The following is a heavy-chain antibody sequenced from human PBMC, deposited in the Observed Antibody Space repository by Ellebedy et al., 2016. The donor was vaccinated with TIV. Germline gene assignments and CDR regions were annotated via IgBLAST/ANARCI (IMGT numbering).Heavy chain of an antibody. CDR2: ISSSGSTI. J-gene: IGHJ6*02. Sequence: GGSLRLSCAASGFTFSDYYMSWIRQAPGKGLEWVSYISSSGSTIYYADSVKGRFTISRDNAKNTLYLQMNSLRTEDTAVHYCAKDRGNYGGAPYNGMDVWGQGTTVTVSS. D-gene: IGHD3-10*01. V-gene: IGHV3-11*04. CDR1: GFTFSDYY. CDR3: AKDRGNYGGAPYNGMDV.